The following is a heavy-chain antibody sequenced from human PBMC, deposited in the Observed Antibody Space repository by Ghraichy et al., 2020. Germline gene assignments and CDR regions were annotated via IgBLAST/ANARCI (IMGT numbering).Heavy chain of an antibody. J-gene: IGHJ5*02. CDR3: ARETVAWSSSMFIGNWFDP. Sequence: GGSLRLSCVASEFTFGNYWMHWIRQAPGKGLVWVSGINSDGSGTCYADSVKGRFTISSDNAKSTLYLHMNSLRVEDTAVYYCARETVAWSSSMFIGNWFDPWGPGTLFPVSS. CDR1: EFTFGNYW. D-gene: IGHD3-10*02. CDR2: INSDGSGT. V-gene: IGHV3-74*01.